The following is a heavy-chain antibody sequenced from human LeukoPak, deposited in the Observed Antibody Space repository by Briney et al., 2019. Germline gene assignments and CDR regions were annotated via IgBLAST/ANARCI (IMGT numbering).Heavy chain of an antibody. CDR2: IKQDGSER. V-gene: IGHV3-7*01. Sequence: GGSLRLSCAASGFTFSTYWMSWVRQAPGRGLEWVANIKQDGSERYYVDSVEGQFTISRDNAKNSLYLQMNSLRAEDTAVYYCARDKAFSYEDYWGQGTLVTVSS. D-gene: IGHD5-12*01. J-gene: IGHJ4*02. CDR3: ARDKAFSYEDY. CDR1: GFTFSTYW.